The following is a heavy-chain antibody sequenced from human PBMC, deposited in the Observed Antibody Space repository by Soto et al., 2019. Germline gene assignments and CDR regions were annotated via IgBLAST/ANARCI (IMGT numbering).Heavy chain of an antibody. Sequence: VAGVWADGNEKYYADSVKGRFSISRDNSRNTLYLQMDTLTAEDTAVYYCARVLRGFLEWFGAGHWGQGTLVTVSS. D-gene: IGHD3-3*01. J-gene: IGHJ4*02. CDR3: ARVLRGFLEWFGAGH. CDR2: VWADGNEK. V-gene: IGHV3-33*01.